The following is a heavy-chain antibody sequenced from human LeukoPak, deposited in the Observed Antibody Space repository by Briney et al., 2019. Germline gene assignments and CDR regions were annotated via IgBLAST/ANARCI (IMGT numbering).Heavy chain of an antibody. CDR3: ARDSSEFRSLLFH. D-gene: IGHD3-10*01. Sequence: SVKVSCRASGGTFSSYAISWVRQAPGQGLEWMGGIIPIFGTANYAQKFQGRVTITADESTSTAYVELSSLRSEDTAVYYCARDSSEFRSLLFHWGQGTLVTVYS. CDR1: GGTFSSYA. CDR2: IIPIFGTA. J-gene: IGHJ1*01. V-gene: IGHV1-69*13.